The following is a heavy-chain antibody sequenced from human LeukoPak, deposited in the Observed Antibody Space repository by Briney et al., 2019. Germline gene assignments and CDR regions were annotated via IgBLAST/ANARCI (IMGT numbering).Heavy chain of an antibody. Sequence: GGSLRLSCAASGFTFSDYYMSWIRQAPGKGLEWVSYISSSGSTIYYADSVKGRFTISRDNAKNSLYLQMNSLRAEDTAVYYCVREKLLWFGESYYYYGMDVWGQGTTVTVSS. D-gene: IGHD3-10*01. CDR2: ISSSGSTI. CDR1: GFTFSDYY. V-gene: IGHV3-11*01. CDR3: VREKLLWFGESYYYYGMDV. J-gene: IGHJ6*02.